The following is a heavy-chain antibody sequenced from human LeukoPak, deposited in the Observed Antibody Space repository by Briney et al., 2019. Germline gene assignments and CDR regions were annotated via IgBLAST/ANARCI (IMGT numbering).Heavy chain of an antibody. CDR1: GGSFSGYY. V-gene: IGHV4-34*01. D-gene: IGHD2-21*02. CDR2: INHSGST. Sequence: SETLSLTCAVYGGSFSGYYWSWIRQPPGKGLEWIGEINHSGSTNYNPSLKSRVTISVDTSKNQFSLKLSSVTAADTAVYYCARTRPNCGGDCRYYFDYWGQGTLVTVSS. CDR3: ARTRPNCGGDCRYYFDY. J-gene: IGHJ4*02.